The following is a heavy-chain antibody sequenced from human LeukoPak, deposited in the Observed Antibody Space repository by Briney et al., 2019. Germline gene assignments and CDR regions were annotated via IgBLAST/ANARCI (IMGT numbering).Heavy chain of an antibody. D-gene: IGHD3-22*01. CDR3: ARDGKWFTQAMDV. Sequence: PGGSLRLSCAASGFTFSSYWMSWVRQAPGKGLEWVANIKQDGSEKYYVDSVKGRFTISRDNAKNSLYLQMNSLRAEDTAVYYCARDGKWFTQAMDVWGKGTTVTVSS. CDR2: IKQDGSEK. CDR1: GFTFSSYW. V-gene: IGHV3-7*01. J-gene: IGHJ6*04.